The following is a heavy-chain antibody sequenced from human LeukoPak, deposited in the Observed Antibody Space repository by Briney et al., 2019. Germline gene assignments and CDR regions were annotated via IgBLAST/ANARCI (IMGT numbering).Heavy chain of an antibody. V-gene: IGHV3-30*02. CDR1: GFTFSSYG. J-gene: IGHJ6*03. CDR2: IRYDGSNK. Sequence: GGTLRLSCAASGFTFSSYGMHWVRQAPGKGLEWVAFIRYDGSNKYYADSVKGRFTISRDNSKNTLYLQMNSLRAENTAVYYCAKDPGHGGVYDYYYMDVWGKGTTVTISS. CDR3: AKDPGHGGVYDYYYMDV. D-gene: IGHD2-8*01.